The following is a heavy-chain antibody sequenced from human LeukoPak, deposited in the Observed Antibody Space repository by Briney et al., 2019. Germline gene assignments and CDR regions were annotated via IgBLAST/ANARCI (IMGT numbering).Heavy chain of an antibody. CDR3: ARHGPFGSSWYGVDY. D-gene: IGHD6-13*01. CDR1: GGSFSGYY. CDR2: INHSGTT. V-gene: IGHV4-34*01. J-gene: IGHJ4*02. Sequence: SETLSLTCAVYGGSFSGYYWSWIRQPPGKGLEWIGEINHSGTTNCNPSLKSRVTISIDTSKNQFSLKLSSVTAADTAMYYCARHGPFGSSWYGVDYWGQGTLVTVSS.